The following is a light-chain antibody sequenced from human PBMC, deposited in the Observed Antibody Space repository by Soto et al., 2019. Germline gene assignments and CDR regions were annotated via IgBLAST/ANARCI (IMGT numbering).Light chain of an antibody. CDR3: QQYDSYLPP. CDR2: DAS. J-gene: IGKJ4*01. Sequence: DIQMTQSPSTLSASVGDRVTITCRASHSISSWLAWYQQKPGKAPKLLIYDASSLESGFPPRFSGGGSGTEFHLAVRSVQPAAFEPRYCQQYDSYLPPFGGG. CDR1: HSISSW. V-gene: IGKV1-5*01.